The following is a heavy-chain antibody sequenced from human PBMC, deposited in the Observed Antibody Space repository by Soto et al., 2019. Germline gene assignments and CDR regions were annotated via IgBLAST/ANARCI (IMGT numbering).Heavy chain of an antibody. CDR3: AREPFSSGWFDF. J-gene: IGHJ4*02. CDR1: GYTFTSYG. Sequence: ASVKVSCKASGYTFTSYGISWARQAPGQGPEWMGWISGNNGNTNYAQKAQGRVTMTTDTSTSTAYMEVRSLTSDDTAVYYCAREPFSSGWFDFWGQGTRVTVSS. V-gene: IGHV1-18*01. CDR2: ISGNNGNT. D-gene: IGHD6-19*01.